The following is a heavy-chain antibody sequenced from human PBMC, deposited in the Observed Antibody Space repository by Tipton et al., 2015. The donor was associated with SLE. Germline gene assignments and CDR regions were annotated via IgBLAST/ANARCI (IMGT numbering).Heavy chain of an antibody. D-gene: IGHD3-10*01. Sequence: TLSLTCTVSSGSISSHYWSWIRQPPGKGLEWIGYIYYSGSTNYNPSLKSRVTISVDTSKNQFSLKLSSVTAADTAVYYCARDESSYYYGSGHAFDIWGQGTMVTVSS. V-gene: IGHV4-59*11. CDR3: ARDESSYYYGSGHAFDI. CDR1: SGSISSHY. J-gene: IGHJ3*02. CDR2: IYYSGST.